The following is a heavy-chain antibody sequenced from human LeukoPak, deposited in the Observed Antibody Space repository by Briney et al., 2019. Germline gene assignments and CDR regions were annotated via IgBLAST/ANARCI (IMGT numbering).Heavy chain of an antibody. CDR1: GGSIRGYY. D-gene: IGHD3-10*01. CDR3: ARVFDSGSQAYFYYMDV. CDR2: IYSSGST. V-gene: IGHV4-59*01. Sequence: SETLSLTCTVSGGSIRGYYWSWIRQPPGKGLEWIGYIYSSGSTNYNPSLKSRVTMSVDTSKNQFSLKVSSVTAADTAVYYCARVFDSGSQAYFYYMDVWGKGTTVTIFS. J-gene: IGHJ6*03.